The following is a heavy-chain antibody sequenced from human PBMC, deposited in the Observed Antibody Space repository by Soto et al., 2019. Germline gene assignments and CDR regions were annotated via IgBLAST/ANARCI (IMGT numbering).Heavy chain of an antibody. CDR2: IYSGGST. Sequence: EVQLVESGGGLVQPGGSLRLSCAASGFTVSSNYMSWVRQAPGKGLEWVSVIYSGGSTYYADSVKGRFTISRDNSKNAMYLQMNSLRAEDTAVYYCARDRIPTGMDVWGQGTTVTVSS. CDR1: GFTVSSNY. V-gene: IGHV3-66*01. J-gene: IGHJ6*02. CDR3: ARDRIPTGMDV.